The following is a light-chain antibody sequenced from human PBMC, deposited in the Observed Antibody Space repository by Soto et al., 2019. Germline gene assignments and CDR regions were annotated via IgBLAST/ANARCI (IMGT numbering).Light chain of an antibody. Sequence: DIQMTQSPSSLSASVGDRVTITCRSSQTIDNYMNWYVQRPGKVPELLIYGSFILQSGVPSRFSGSGSGTDLTLTINSLQPEDFATYYCQQSYTTPLTFGGGTKVDIK. J-gene: IGKJ4*01. CDR2: GSF. CDR1: QTIDNY. CDR3: QQSYTTPLT. V-gene: IGKV1-39*01.